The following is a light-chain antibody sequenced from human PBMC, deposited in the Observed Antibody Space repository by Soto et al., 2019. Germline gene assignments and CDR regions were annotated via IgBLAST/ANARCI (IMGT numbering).Light chain of an antibody. CDR1: QSVSNNY. CDR2: DAS. V-gene: IGKV3D-20*02. CDR3: QQRSNWPIT. Sequence: IVMTQSPATLSVSPGERATLSCRASQSVSNNYLAWYQQKPGQAPRLIIYDASVRATGIPARFSGSGSGTDFTLTISSLEPEDFAVYYCQQRSNWPITFGQGTRLEIK. J-gene: IGKJ5*01.